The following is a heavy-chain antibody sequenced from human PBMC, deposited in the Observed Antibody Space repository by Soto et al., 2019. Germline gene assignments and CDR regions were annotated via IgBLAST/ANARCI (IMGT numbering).Heavy chain of an antibody. CDR3: AHNDKLYDSAYVERKYYFDY. V-gene: IGHV2-5*02. D-gene: IGHD5-12*01. J-gene: IGHJ4*02. CDR1: GFSLSTSGVG. Sequence: QITLKESGPTLVKPTQTLTLTCTFSGFSLSTSGVGVGWIRQPPGKALEWLALIYWDDDKRYSPSLKTRLTITKDTSKNQVVLTMTNMHPVDTATYYCAHNDKLYDSAYVERKYYFDYWGQGTLVTVSS. CDR2: IYWDDDK.